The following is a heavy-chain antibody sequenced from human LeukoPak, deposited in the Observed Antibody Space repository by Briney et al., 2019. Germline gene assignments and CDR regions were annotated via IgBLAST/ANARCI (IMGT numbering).Heavy chain of an antibody. Sequence: SETLSLTCTVSGGSISSSSYYWGWISQPPGKGLEWIGSIYYSGSTYYNPSLKSRVTISVDTSKNQFSLKLSSVTAADTAVYYCAARYYYDSSGALGRFDYWGQGTLVTVSS. CDR1: GGSISSSSYY. V-gene: IGHV4-39*01. CDR3: AARYYYDSSGALGRFDY. J-gene: IGHJ4*02. CDR2: IYYSGST. D-gene: IGHD3-22*01.